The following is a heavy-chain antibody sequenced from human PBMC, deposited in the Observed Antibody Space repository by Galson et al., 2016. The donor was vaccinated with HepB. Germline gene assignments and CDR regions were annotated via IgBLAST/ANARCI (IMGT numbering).Heavy chain of an antibody. D-gene: IGHD3-3*01. Sequence: SLRLSCAGSGFTFSSYSMNWVRQAPGKGLEWVSHIGSSNAIYYADSVKGRFTISRDNAKNSLSLQMNSLRDEDTAIYYCAREVYDFWSGYLHLPQYFDSWGQGTLVTVSS. V-gene: IGHV3-48*02. J-gene: IGHJ4*02. CDR2: IGSSNAI. CDR1: GFTFSSYS. CDR3: AREVYDFWSGYLHLPQYFDS.